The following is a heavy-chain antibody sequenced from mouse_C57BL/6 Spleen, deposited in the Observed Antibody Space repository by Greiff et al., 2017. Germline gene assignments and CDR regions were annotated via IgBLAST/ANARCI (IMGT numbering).Heavy chain of an antibody. CDR3: ARDYYGSYWYFDV. Sequence: EVKLMESGPGLVKPSQTVFLTCTVTGISITTGNYRWSWIRQFPGNKLEWIGYIYYSGTITYNPSLTSRTTITRDTPKNQFFLEMNSLTAEDTATYYCARDYYGSYWYFDVWGTGTTVTVSS. CDR2: IYYSGTI. J-gene: IGHJ1*03. V-gene: IGHV3-5*01. D-gene: IGHD1-1*01. CDR1: GISITTGNYR.